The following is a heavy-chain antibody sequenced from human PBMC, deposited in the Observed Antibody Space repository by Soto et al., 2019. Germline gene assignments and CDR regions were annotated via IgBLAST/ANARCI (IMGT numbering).Heavy chain of an antibody. V-gene: IGHV5-51*01. CDR1: GYSFTSYW. Sequence: PGESLKISCNGSGYSFTSYWIGWVRQMPGKGLEWMGIIYPGDSDTRYSPSFQGQVTISADKSISTAYLQWSSLKASDTAMYYCARRAVVAATRPYGFDIWGQGTMVTVSS. D-gene: IGHD2-15*01. CDR3: ARRAVVAATRPYGFDI. J-gene: IGHJ3*02. CDR2: IYPGDSDT.